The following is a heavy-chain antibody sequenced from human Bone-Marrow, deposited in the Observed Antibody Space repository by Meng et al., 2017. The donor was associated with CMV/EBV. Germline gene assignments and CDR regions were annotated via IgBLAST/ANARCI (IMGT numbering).Heavy chain of an antibody. CDR1: GDSVSSNSAA. CDR3: ARDFEAAAGYYYYGMDV. V-gene: IGHV6-1*01. J-gene: IGHJ6*01. CDR2: TYYRSKWYN. D-gene: IGHD6-13*01. Sequence: SQTLSLTCAISGDSVSSNSAAWNWIRQSPSRGLEWLGRTYYRSKWYNDYAVSVKSRITINPDTSKNQFSLQLNSVTPEDTAVYYCARDFEAAAGYYYYGMDVWGQGTTVTGAS.